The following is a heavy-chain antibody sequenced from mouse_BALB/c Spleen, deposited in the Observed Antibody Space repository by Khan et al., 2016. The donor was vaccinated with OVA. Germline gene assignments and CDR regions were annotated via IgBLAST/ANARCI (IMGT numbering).Heavy chain of an antibody. CDR1: GYTFTNYG. J-gene: IGHJ1*01. CDR3: ARISSYWYSDV. V-gene: IGHV9-1*02. CDR2: INTYTGEP. D-gene: IGHD6-2*01. Sequence: PLVQSGPELKKPGETVKISCKASGYTFTNYGMNWVKQAPGKGLKWMGWINTYTGEPTYADDFKGRFVFSLETSASTAYLQISNLKNEDMTTYFCARISSYWYSDVWGAGTTVTVSS.